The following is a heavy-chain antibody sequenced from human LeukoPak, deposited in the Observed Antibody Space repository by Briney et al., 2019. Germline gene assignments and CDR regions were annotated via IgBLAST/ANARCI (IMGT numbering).Heavy chain of an antibody. Sequence: TGGSLRLSCAASGFPFSSYGMHWVRQAPGKGLEWVAAISNDGNNKFYADSVKGRFTISRDNPKNTLYLQMNSLRADDTAVYYCAKGGSSWSEIDYWGQGTLVTVSS. CDR3: AKGGSSWSEIDY. D-gene: IGHD6-13*01. CDR1: GFPFSSYG. V-gene: IGHV3-30*18. CDR2: ISNDGNNK. J-gene: IGHJ4*02.